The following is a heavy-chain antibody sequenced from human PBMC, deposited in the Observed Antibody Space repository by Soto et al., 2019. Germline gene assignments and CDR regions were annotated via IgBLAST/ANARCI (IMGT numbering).Heavy chain of an antibody. V-gene: IGHV3-11*06. J-gene: IGHJ4*02. Sequence: QVQLVESGGGLVKPGGSLRLSCVASGFTFNDYYMSWIRQAPGKGLEWVSYISSSSGYTNYADSVKGRFTISRDNARNSLYLQMNSLRDEDPAVYYGARGGTTLTDFWGQGTLVTVSS. D-gene: IGHD3-16*01. CDR3: ARGGTTLTDF. CDR1: GFTFNDYY. CDR2: ISSSSGYT.